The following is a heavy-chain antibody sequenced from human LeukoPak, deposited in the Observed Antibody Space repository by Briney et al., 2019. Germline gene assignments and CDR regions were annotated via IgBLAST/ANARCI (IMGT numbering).Heavy chain of an antibody. J-gene: IGHJ5*02. Sequence: SETLSLTCAVHGYSLTNHYWIWIRQPPGKGLEWIAEVLHTGSTDCNPSFKSRVTVSVDTSKNQFFLNLTSVTAADTAVYYCARGPAAVHPWGRGILVTVSS. CDR1: GYSLTNHY. CDR3: ARGPAAVHP. CDR2: VLHTGST. V-gene: IGHV4-34*12. D-gene: IGHD6-13*01.